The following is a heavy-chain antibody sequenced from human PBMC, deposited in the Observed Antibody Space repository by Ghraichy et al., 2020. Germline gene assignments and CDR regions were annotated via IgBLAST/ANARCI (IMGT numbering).Heavy chain of an antibody. Sequence: SETLSLTCAVYGGSFSGYYWSWIRQPPGKGLEWIGEINHSGSTNYNPSLKSRVTISVDTSKNQFSLKLSSVTAADTAVYYCARAARTTVTGGWFDPWGQGTLVTVSS. CDR3: ARAARTTVTGGWFDP. V-gene: IGHV4-34*01. CDR1: GGSFSGYY. D-gene: IGHD4-17*01. J-gene: IGHJ5*02. CDR2: INHSGST.